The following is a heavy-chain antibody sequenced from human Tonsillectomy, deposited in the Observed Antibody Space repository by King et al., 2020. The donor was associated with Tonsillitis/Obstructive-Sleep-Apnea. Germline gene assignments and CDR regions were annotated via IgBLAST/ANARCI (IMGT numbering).Heavy chain of an antibody. V-gene: IGHV1-46*01. CDR1: GYTFTSYY. D-gene: IGHD3-3*01. CDR3: TRDQKQTYYDFWSGYPYYYYYMDV. Sequence: QLVQSGAEVKKPGASVKVSCKASGYTFTSYYMHWVRQAPGQGLEWMGVINPSGGCTNYTQKFQGRVTMTKDTSTSTVYMELSGLRSEDTAVYYCTRDQKQTYYDFWSGYPYYYYYMDVWGKGTTVTVSS. CDR2: INPSGGCT. J-gene: IGHJ6*03.